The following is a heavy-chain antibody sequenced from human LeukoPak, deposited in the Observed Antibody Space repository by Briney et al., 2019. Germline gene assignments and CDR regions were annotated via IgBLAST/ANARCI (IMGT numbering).Heavy chain of an antibody. J-gene: IGHJ4*02. CDR3: AGAAPHYYGSGSRQNWDY. D-gene: IGHD3-10*01. CDR2: INPNSGGT. V-gene: IGHV1-2*02. CDR1: GYTFIGYY. Sequence: GASVKVSCKASGYTFIGYYMHWVRQAPGQGLEWMGWINPNSGGTNYAQKFQGRVTMTRDTSISTAYMELSRLRSDDTAVYYCAGAAPHYYGSGSRQNWDYWGQGTLVTVSS.